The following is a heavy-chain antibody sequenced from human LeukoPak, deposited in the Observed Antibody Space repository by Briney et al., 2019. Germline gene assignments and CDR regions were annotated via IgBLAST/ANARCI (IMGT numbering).Heavy chain of an antibody. Sequence: ASVKVSCKASGGIFSSYAISWVRQAPGQGLEWMGWISAYNGNTNYAQKLQGRVTMTTDTSTSTAYMELRSLRSDDTAVYYCARQFGIAAAGNYFDYWGQGTLVTVSS. D-gene: IGHD6-13*01. CDR2: ISAYNGNT. CDR3: ARQFGIAAAGNYFDY. CDR1: GGIFSSYA. J-gene: IGHJ4*02. V-gene: IGHV1-18*01.